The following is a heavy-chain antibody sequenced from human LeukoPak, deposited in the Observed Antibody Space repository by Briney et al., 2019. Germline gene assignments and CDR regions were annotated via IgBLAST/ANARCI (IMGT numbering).Heavy chain of an antibody. CDR2: INHSGST. CDR1: GGSFSGYY. CDR3: ARGRSGRPFDY. Sequence: RPSETLSLTCAVYGGSFSGYYWGWIRQPPGMGLEWIGEINHSGSTNYNPSLKSRVTISVDTSKIQFSLKLSSVTAADTAVYYCARGRSGRPFDYWGQGTLVTVSS. D-gene: IGHD1-26*01. V-gene: IGHV4-34*01. J-gene: IGHJ4*02.